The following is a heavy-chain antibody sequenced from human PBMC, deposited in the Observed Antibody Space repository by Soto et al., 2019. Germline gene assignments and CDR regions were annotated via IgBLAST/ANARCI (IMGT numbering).Heavy chain of an antibody. J-gene: IGHJ3*02. Sequence: GGSLRLSCAASGFTFSSYSMNWVRQAPGKGLEWVSSISSSSSYIYYADSVKGRFTISRDNAKNSLYLQMNSLRAEDTAVYYCARGVEATSDAFDIWGQGTMVTVS. CDR1: GFTFSSYS. CDR2: ISSSSSYI. V-gene: IGHV3-21*01. CDR3: ARGVEATSDAFDI.